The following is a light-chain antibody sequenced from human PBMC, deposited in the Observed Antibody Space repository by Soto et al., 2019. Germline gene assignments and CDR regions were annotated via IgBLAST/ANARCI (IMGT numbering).Light chain of an antibody. J-gene: IGLJ2*01. Sequence: QSALTQPPSASGSAGQSVTIPCTGTGIDDYDYNYVSWYQQHPGKVPKLIIFEVNKMPSGVPDRFSGSKSGTTASLTVSGLQAEDEADYYCSSFAVSPVIFGGGTKLTVL. CDR1: GIDDYDYNY. CDR2: EVN. CDR3: SSFAVSPVI. V-gene: IGLV2-8*01.